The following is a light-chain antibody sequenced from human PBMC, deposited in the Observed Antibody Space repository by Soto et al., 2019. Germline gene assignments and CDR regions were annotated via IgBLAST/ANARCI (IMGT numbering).Light chain of an antibody. CDR1: SSDVGGYNY. CDR3: CSYAGTYTV. Sequence: QSALTQPRSVSGSPGQSVTISCTGTSSDVGGYNYVSWYQQHPGKAPKLMIYNVSKRPSGVPDRFSGSKSGNTASLTISGLQAEDEADYYCCSYAGTYTVFGEGTKLTVL. V-gene: IGLV2-11*01. J-gene: IGLJ2*01. CDR2: NVS.